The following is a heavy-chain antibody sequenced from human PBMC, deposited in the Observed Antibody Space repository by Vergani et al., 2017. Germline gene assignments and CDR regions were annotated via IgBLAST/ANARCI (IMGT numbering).Heavy chain of an antibody. J-gene: IGHJ6*03. Sequence: QVQLVQSGAEVKKPGSSVKVSCKASGGTFSSYAISWVRQAPGQGLEWMGGIIPIFGTANYAQKFQGRVTITADESTSTAYMELSSLRSEDTAVYYCARNVGMATIPLYYYYMDVWDKGTTVTVSS. D-gene: IGHD5-24*01. V-gene: IGHV1-69*12. CDR3: ARNVGMATIPLYYYYMDV. CDR1: GGTFSSYA. CDR2: IIPIFGTA.